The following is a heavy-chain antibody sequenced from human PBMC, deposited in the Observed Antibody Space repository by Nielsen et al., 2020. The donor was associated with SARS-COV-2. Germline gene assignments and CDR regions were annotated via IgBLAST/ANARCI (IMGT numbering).Heavy chain of an antibody. Sequence: SETLSLTCTVSGGSISSGDYYWSWIRQPPGKGLEWIGYIYYSGSTNYNPSLKSRVTISVDTSKNQFSLKLSSVTAADTAVYYCGRVHYYGSGSYYIGAFDIWGQGTMVTVSS. CDR2: IYYSGST. J-gene: IGHJ3*02. V-gene: IGHV4-61*08. CDR1: GGSISSGDYY. D-gene: IGHD3-10*01. CDR3: GRVHYYGSGSYYIGAFDI.